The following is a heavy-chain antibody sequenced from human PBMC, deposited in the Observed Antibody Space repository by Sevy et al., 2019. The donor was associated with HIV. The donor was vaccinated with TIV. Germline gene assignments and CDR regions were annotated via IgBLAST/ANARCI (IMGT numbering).Heavy chain of an antibody. CDR2: TNSISTYI. CDR3: ATGPDYYDSSGYYYQ. D-gene: IGHD3-22*01. Sequence: GGSLRLSCAASGFTFSSYSMHWVRRAPGKGLEWVSYTNSISTYIYYADSVKGRFTISRDNAKNSLYLQMNSLRAEDTAVYYCATGPDYYDSSGYYYQWGQGTLVTVSS. J-gene: IGHJ4*02. V-gene: IGHV3-21*01. CDR1: GFTFSSYS.